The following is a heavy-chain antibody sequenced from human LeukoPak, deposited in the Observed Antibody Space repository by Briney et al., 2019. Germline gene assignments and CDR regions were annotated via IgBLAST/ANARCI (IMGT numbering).Heavy chain of an antibody. V-gene: IGHV4-38-2*02. CDR3: ARDHNQYYYGSGVSGGWFDP. Sequence: SETLSLTCTVSGYSISSGYYWGWIRQPPGKGLEWIGSIYHSGSTYYNPSLKSRVTISVDTSKNQFSLKLSSVTAADTAVYYCARDHNQYYYGSGVSGGWFDPWGQGTLVTVSS. CDR2: IYHSGST. D-gene: IGHD3-10*01. J-gene: IGHJ5*02. CDR1: GYSISSGYY.